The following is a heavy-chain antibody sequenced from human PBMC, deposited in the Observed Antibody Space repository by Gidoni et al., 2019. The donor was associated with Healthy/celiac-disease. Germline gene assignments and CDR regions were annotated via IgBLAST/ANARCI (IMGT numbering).Heavy chain of an antibody. CDR2: IYYSGST. CDR3: ARAPGCTNGVCSVGYYYGMDV. J-gene: IGHJ6*02. D-gene: IGHD2-8*01. V-gene: IGHV4-59*01. Sequence: QVQLQESGPGLVKPSETLSLTCTVSGGSISSYYWSWIRQPPGKGLEWIGYIYYSGSTNYNPSLKSRVTISVDTSKNQFSLKLSSVTAADTAVYYCARAPGCTNGVCSVGYYYGMDVWGQGTTVTVSS. CDR1: GGSISSYY.